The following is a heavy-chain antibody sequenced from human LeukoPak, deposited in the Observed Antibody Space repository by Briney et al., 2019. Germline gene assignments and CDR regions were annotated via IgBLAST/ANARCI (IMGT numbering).Heavy chain of an antibody. CDR3: AKAVIDYWYFDL. CDR1: GFTFDDYG. D-gene: IGHD2-21*01. V-gene: IGHV3-23*01. CDR2: ISGSGGST. J-gene: IGHJ2*01. Sequence: GGSLRLSCAASGFTFDDYGMSWVRQAPGKGLEWVSAISGSGGSTYYADSVKGRFTISRDNSKNTLYLQMNSLRAEDTAVYCCAKAVIDYWYFDLWGRGTLVTVSS.